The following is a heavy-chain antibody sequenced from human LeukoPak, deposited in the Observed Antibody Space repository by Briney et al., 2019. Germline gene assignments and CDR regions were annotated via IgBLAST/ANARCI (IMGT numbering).Heavy chain of an antibody. Sequence: LAGGSLRLSCAASGFTFSSYWMSWVRQAPGKGLEWVANIKQDGSEKYCVDSVKGRFTISRDNAKNSLYLQMNSLRAEDTAVYYCARYCSSTSCYSDRFDPWGQGTLVTVSS. V-gene: IGHV3-7*03. J-gene: IGHJ5*02. CDR1: GFTFSSYW. D-gene: IGHD2-2*01. CDR2: IKQDGSEK. CDR3: ARYCSSTSCYSDRFDP.